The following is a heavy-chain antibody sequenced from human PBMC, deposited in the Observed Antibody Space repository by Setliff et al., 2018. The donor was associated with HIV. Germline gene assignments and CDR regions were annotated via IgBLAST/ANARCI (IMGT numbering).Heavy chain of an antibody. V-gene: IGHV4-39*01. CDR3: ARKLDIVATIF. Sequence: PSETLSLTCTVSGGSISSSSYYWGWIRQPSGKGLEWIGSIYYSGSTYYNPSLKSRVTISVDTSKNQFSLKLSSVTAADTAVYYCARKLDIVATIFWGQGTLVTVSS. D-gene: IGHD5-12*01. J-gene: IGHJ4*02. CDR2: IYYSGST. CDR1: GGSISSSSYY.